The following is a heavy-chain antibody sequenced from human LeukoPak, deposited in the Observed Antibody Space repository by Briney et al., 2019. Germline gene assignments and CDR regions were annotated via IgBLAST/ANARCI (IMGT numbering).Heavy chain of an antibody. D-gene: IGHD2-2*01. J-gene: IGHJ4*02. Sequence: GESLQISCKGSGYIFTSYWIGWVRQLPGKGLEWMGIIYPGDSDTRYSPSFQGQVTISADKSISTAYLQWSSLKASDTPMYYCARLDSDIVVAALSDWGQGTLVTVSS. CDR2: IYPGDSDT. CDR1: GYIFTSYW. CDR3: ARLDSDIVVAALSD. V-gene: IGHV5-51*01.